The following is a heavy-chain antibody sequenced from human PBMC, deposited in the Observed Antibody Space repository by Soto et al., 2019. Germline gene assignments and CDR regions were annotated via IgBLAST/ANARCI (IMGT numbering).Heavy chain of an antibody. CDR3: EAAPPS. CDR2: IYDSGST. Sequence: SETLFPTCPISGGSLSKYYWSRGRQPPGNGPGWDGYIYDSGSTNYNPSLKSRVTISVVTSKTPFSLTSPSVTTAVPAVYYVEAAPPSWGKGTLVTVSS. J-gene: IGHJ5*02. V-gene: IGHV4-59*12. CDR1: GGSLSKYY.